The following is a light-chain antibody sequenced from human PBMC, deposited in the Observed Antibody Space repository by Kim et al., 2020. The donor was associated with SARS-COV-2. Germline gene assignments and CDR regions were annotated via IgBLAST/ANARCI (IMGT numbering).Light chain of an antibody. CDR2: DAS. V-gene: IGKV1-5*01. CDR1: PSISSW. CDR3: QQYNSYPWT. Sequence: ASVGDRVTITCRASPSISSWLAWYQQKPGKAPKLLIYDASSLESGVPSRFSGSGSGTEFTLTISSLQPDDFATYYCQQYNSYPWTFGQGTKVDIK. J-gene: IGKJ1*01.